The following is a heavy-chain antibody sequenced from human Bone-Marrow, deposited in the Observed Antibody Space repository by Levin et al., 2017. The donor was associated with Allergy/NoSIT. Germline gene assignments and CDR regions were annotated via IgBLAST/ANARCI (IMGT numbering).Heavy chain of an antibody. Sequence: ASVKVSCKASGYTFTGYYMHWVRQAPGQGLEWMGRINPNSGGTNYAQKFQGRVTMTRDTSISTAYMELSRLRSDDTAVYYCAREPKGGAAAINWFDPWGQGTLVTVSS. CDR3: AREPKGGAAAINWFDP. D-gene: IGHD6-13*01. V-gene: IGHV1-2*06. CDR2: INPNSGGT. CDR1: GYTFTGYY. J-gene: IGHJ5*02.